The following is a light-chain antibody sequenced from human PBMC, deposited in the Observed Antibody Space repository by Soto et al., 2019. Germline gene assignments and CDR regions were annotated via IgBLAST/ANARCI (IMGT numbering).Light chain of an antibody. CDR1: QSISAW. V-gene: IGKV1-5*03. J-gene: IGKJ1*01. CDR3: QQYNDYSWT. CDR2: KAS. Sequence: DIQMTQSPSTLSASVGDRVSTNCRASQSISAWLAWYRQKPGKAPRLLIYKASTLEIGVPSRFSGSGSGTEFTLTISSLQPDDVATYYCQQYNDYSWTFGQGTKVDIK.